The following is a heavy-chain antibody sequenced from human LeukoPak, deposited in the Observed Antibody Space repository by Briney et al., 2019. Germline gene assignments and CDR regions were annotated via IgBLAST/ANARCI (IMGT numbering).Heavy chain of an antibody. Sequence: GGSLRLSCAASGFTFSSYSMNWVRQAPGKGLEWVSSISSSSSYIYYADSVKGRFTISRDNAKNSLYLQMNSLRAEDTAVYYCARVTIFGVAPDYWGQGTLVTVSS. J-gene: IGHJ4*02. D-gene: IGHD3-3*01. V-gene: IGHV3-21*01. CDR3: ARVTIFGVAPDY. CDR1: GFTFSSYS. CDR2: ISSSSSYI.